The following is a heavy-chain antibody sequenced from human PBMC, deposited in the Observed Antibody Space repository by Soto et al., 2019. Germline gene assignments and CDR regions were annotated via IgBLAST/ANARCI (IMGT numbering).Heavy chain of an antibody. CDR2: INAGNGNT. J-gene: IGHJ1*01. CDR1: GYTFTSYA. CDR3: ARSRLEYSSSRTTQYFQH. D-gene: IGHD6-13*01. Sequence: ASVKVSCKASGYTFTSYAMHWVRQAPGQRLEWMGWINAGNGNTKYSQKFQGRVTITRDTSASTAYMELSSLRSEDTAVYYCARSRLEYSSSRTTQYFQHCCQCTLVTVSS. V-gene: IGHV1-3*01.